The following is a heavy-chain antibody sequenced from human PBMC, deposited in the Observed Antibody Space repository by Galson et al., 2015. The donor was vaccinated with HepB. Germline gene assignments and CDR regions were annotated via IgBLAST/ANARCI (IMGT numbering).Heavy chain of an antibody. Sequence: SVKVSCKASGYTFTSYYMHWVRQAPGQGLEWMGIINPSGGSTSYAQKFQGRVTMTRDTSTSTVYMELSSLRSEDTAVYYCARDPYSNYAFDYWGQGTLVTISS. D-gene: IGHD4-11*01. CDR3: ARDPYSNYAFDY. CDR2: INPSGGST. CDR1: GYTFTSYY. V-gene: IGHV1-46*03. J-gene: IGHJ4*02.